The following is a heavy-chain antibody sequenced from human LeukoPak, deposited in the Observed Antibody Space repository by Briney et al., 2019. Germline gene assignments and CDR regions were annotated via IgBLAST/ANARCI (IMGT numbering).Heavy chain of an antibody. CDR2: IYPGDSDT. CDR3: ARHKTPGYSYGLWAFDI. V-gene: IGHV5-51*01. Sequence: GESLKISCKGSGYSFTSYWIGWVRQMPGKGLEWMGIIYPGDSDTRYSPSFQGQVTISADKSISTAYLQWSSLKASDTAMYYCARHKTPGYSYGLWAFDIWGQGTMVTVSS. D-gene: IGHD5-18*01. J-gene: IGHJ3*02. CDR1: GYSFTSYW.